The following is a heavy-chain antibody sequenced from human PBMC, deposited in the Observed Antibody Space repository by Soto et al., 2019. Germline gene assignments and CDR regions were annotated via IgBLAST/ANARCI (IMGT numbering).Heavy chain of an antibody. CDR3: ARGQSENIVVVVAATSNFDY. Sequence: SETLSLTCAVYGGSFSGYYWSWIRQPPGKGLEWIGEINHSGSTNYNPSLKSRVTISVDTSKSQFSLKLSSVTAADTAVYYCARGQSENIVVVVAATSNFDYWGQGTLVTVSS. CDR1: GGSFSGYY. V-gene: IGHV4-34*01. CDR2: INHSGST. J-gene: IGHJ4*02. D-gene: IGHD2-15*01.